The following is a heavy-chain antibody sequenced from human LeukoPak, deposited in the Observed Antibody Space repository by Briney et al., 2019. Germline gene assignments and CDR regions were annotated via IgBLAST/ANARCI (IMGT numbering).Heavy chain of an antibody. Sequence: GGSLRLSCAASGFTFSSYAMSWVRQAPGKGLEWVSEISSSGGSRYYADSVKGRFTISRDNAKNSLYLQMNSLRAEDTAVYYCAKGYCSGGSCYFNYFDYWGQGTLVTVPS. CDR1: GFTFSSYA. D-gene: IGHD2-15*01. J-gene: IGHJ4*02. V-gene: IGHV3-23*01. CDR3: AKGYCSGGSCYFNYFDY. CDR2: ISSSGGSR.